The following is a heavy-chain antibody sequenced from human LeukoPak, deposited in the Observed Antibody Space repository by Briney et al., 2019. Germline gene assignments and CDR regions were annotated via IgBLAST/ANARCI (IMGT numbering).Heavy chain of an antibody. CDR2: INHSGST. CDR3: ARGPYCGGDCYSHFDY. CDR1: GGSFSGYY. J-gene: IGHJ4*02. Sequence: SETLSLTCAVYGGSFSGYYWSWIRQPPGKGLEWIGEINHSGSTNYNPSLKSRVTISVDTSNKQFSLKLSSVTAADTAVYYCARGPYCGGDCYSHFDYWGQGTLVTVSS. V-gene: IGHV4-34*01. D-gene: IGHD2-21*01.